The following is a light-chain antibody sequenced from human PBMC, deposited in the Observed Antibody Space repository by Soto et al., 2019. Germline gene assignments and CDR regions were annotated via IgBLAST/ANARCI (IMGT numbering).Light chain of an antibody. Sequence: DIQMTQSPSTLSASVGDRVTITCRASHSISSWLAWYQQKPGKAPNLLIYRASSLESGVPSRFSGSGSGTEFTLTISSLQPDDFAPYYCQQYNSFPTFGQGTKVEIK. CDR3: QQYNSFPT. J-gene: IGKJ1*01. V-gene: IGKV1-5*03. CDR2: RAS. CDR1: HSISSW.